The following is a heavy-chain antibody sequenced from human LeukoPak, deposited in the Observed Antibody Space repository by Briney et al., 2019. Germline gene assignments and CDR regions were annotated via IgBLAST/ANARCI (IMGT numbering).Heavy chain of an antibody. D-gene: IGHD3-10*01. J-gene: IGHJ4*02. CDR2: ISSNGGST. Sequence: GGSLRLSCAASGFTFSSYAMHWVRQAPGKGLEYVSAISSNGGSTYYANSVKGRFTISRDNSKNTLYLQMGSLRAEDMAVYYCAREITMVRGVFFDYWGQGTLVTVSP. CDR1: GFTFSSYA. V-gene: IGHV3-64*01. CDR3: AREITMVRGVFFDY.